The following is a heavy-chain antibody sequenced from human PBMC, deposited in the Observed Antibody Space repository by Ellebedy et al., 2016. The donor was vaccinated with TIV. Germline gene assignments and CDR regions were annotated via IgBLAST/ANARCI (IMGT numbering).Heavy chain of an antibody. J-gene: IGHJ4*02. CDR2: IYYSGGT. CDR3: ARGHVDTAMVPLGY. Sequence: MPSETLSLTCTVSGGSISSGGYYWSWIRQHPGKGLEWIGYIYYSGGTYYNPSLKSRVTISVDTSKNQFSLKLSSVTAADTAVYYCARGHVDTAMVPLGYWGQGTLVTVSS. CDR1: GGSISSGGYY. V-gene: IGHV4-31*03. D-gene: IGHD5-18*01.